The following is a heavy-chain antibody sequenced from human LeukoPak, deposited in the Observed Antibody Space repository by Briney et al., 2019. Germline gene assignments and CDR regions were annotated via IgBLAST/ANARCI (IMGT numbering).Heavy chain of an antibody. CDR2: IWYDGSNK. J-gene: IGHJ4*02. CDR1: GFIFSNYG. D-gene: IGHD3-10*01. V-gene: IGHV3-33*08. Sequence: GGSLRLSCAASGFIFSNYGMHWVRQAPGKGLEWVAVIWYDGSNKYYADSVKGRFTISRDNSKNTLYLQMNSLRAEDTAVYYCARDSTYGSGSYLDYWGQGTLVTVSS. CDR3: ARDSTYGSGSYLDY.